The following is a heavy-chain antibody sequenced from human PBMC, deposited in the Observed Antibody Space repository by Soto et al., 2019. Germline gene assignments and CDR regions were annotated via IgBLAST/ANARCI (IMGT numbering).Heavy chain of an antibody. CDR2: INPSGGST. CDR3: ARDLGEEAFDI. V-gene: IGHV1-46*01. D-gene: IGHD2-21*01. CDR1: GYTFTSYY. J-gene: IGHJ3*02. Sequence: ASEKVSCKASGYTFTSYYIHWVRQAPGQGLEWMGIINPSGGSTSYAQKFQGRVTMTRDTSTSTVYMELSSLRSEDTAVYYCARDLGEEAFDIWGQGTMVTVSS.